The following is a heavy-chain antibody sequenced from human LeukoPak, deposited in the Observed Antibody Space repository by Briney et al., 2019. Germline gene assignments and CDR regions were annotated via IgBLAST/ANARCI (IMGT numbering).Heavy chain of an antibody. CDR3: AKDWYSGYVGAFDY. Sequence: GGSLRLSCVASGFTFSSYAMSWVRQAPGKGLEWVSAISGSGGSTYYADSVKGRFTISRDNSKNTLYLQMNSLRAEDTAVYYCAKDWYSGYVGAFDYWGQGTLVTVSS. CDR1: GFTFSSYA. J-gene: IGHJ4*02. CDR2: ISGSGGST. V-gene: IGHV3-23*01. D-gene: IGHD5-12*01.